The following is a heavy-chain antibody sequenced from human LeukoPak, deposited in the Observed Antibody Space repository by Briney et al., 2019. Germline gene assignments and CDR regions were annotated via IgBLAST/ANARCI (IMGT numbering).Heavy chain of an antibody. V-gene: IGHV1-2*04. D-gene: IGHD6-13*01. CDR2: INPNSGGT. Sequence: ASVKVSCKASGYTFTGYYMHWVRQAPGQGLEWMGWINPNSGGTNYAQKFQGWVTMTRDTSISTAYMELSRLRSDDTAVYYCARESAYSSSWLDYWGQGTLLTVSS. CDR1: GYTFTGYY. J-gene: IGHJ4*02. CDR3: ARESAYSSSWLDY.